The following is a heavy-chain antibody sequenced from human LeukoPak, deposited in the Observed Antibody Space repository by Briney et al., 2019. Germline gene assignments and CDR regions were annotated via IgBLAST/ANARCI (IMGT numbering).Heavy chain of an antibody. J-gene: IGHJ4*02. CDR1: GFTITSSA. D-gene: IGHD1-26*01. Sequence: GASVKVSCKASGFTITSSAMQWVRQARGQRPEWIGWIVVGSGNTNYAQKFQERVTITRDMSTSTAYMELSSLGSEDTAVYYCAADWRVGGYGALTYWGQGTLVTVSS. CDR3: AADWRVGGYGALTY. CDR2: IVVGSGNT. V-gene: IGHV1-58*02.